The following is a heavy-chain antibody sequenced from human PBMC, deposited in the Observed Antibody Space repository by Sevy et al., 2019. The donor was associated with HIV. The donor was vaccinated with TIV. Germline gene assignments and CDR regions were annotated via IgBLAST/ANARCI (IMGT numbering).Heavy chain of an antibody. Sequence: GGSLRLSCAASGFTFSDYYMSWIRQAPGKGLEWVSYISSSGSTIYYADSVKRRFTISRDNAKNSLYLQMNSLRAEDTAVYYCERGLIAAAYYFDYWGQGTLVTVSS. V-gene: IGHV3-11*01. CDR3: ERGLIAAAYYFDY. J-gene: IGHJ4*02. D-gene: IGHD6-13*01. CDR2: ISSSGSTI. CDR1: GFTFSDYY.